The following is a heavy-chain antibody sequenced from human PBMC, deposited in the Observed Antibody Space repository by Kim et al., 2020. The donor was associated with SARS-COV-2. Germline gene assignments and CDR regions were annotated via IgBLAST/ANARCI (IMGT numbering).Heavy chain of an antibody. J-gene: IGHJ4*02. Sequence: GGSLRLSCTASGFTFSSYGMHWVRQAPGKGLEWVAVISYDGSNKYYADSVKGRFTISRDNSKNTLYLQMNSLRAEDTAVYYCAKDLPHHIVVVTAIPPPDYWGQGTLVTVSS. CDR2: ISYDGSNK. CDR1: GFTFSSYG. V-gene: IGHV3-30*18. D-gene: IGHD2-21*02. CDR3: AKDLPHHIVVVTAIPPPDY.